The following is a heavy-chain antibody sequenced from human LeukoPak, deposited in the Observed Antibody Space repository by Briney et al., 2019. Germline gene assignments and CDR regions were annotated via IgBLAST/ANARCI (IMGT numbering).Heavy chain of an antibody. CDR1: GYTFTSYG. D-gene: IGHD3-16*02. CDR2: ISAYNGNT. J-gene: IGHJ3*02. Sequence: ASVKVSCKASGYTFTSYGISWVRQAPGQGLEWMGWISAYNGNTNYAQKLQGRVTMTTDTSTSTAYMELRSLRSDDTAVYYCARGMRLRLGELSFDAFDIWGQGTMVTVSS. V-gene: IGHV1-18*01. CDR3: ARGMRLRLGELSFDAFDI.